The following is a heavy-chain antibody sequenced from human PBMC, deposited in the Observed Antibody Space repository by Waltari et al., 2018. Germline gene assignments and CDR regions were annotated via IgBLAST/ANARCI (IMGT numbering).Heavy chain of an antibody. D-gene: IGHD5-18*01. Sequence: QLRLVVSGGGGAQRGGSRRSPFDVSASTSGSFGLPRVRRPPGKGLEWVAVIWYDGSNKYYADSVKGRFTISRDNSKNTLYLQMNSLRAEDTAVYYCARMKRVGYSYGYPDYWGQGTLVTVSS. V-gene: IGHV3-33*01. J-gene: IGHJ4*02. CDR3: ARMKRVGYSYGYPDY. CDR1: ASTSGSFG. CDR2: IWYDGSNK.